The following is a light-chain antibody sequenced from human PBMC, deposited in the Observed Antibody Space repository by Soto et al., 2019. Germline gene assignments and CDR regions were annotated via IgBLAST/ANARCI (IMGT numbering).Light chain of an antibody. Sequence: QSVLTQPPSVSGAPGQRVTISCTGSSSNIGAGYDVHWYQQLPGTAPKLLIYGNSNRPSGVPDRFSGSKSGTSASLAITGLQAEAEADYYCQSYDSSGDVVFGGGTKLTVL. V-gene: IGLV1-40*01. CDR1: SSNIGAGYD. CDR2: GNS. CDR3: QSYDSSGDVV. J-gene: IGLJ2*01.